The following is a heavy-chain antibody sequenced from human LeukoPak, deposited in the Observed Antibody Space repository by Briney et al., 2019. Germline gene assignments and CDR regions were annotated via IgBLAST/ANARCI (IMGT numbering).Heavy chain of an antibody. CDR1: GGSISSSSYY. V-gene: IGHV4-39*02. D-gene: IGHD1-26*01. Sequence: SETLSLTCTVSGGSISSSSYYWGWIRQPPGKGLEWIGSIYYSGSTYYNPSLKSRVTISVDTSKNHFSLKLSSVTAADTAVYYCAREGGSYNCFDPWGQGTLVTVSS. CDR3: AREGGSYNCFDP. CDR2: IYYSGST. J-gene: IGHJ5*02.